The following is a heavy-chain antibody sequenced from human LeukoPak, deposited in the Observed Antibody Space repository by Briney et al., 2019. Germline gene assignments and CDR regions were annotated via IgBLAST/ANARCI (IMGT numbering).Heavy chain of an antibody. CDR3: ARESFAARWD. CDR1: GFTFSSYG. CDR2: ISYDGSNK. V-gene: IGHV3-30*03. D-gene: IGHD6-6*01. J-gene: IGHJ4*02. Sequence: GGSLRLSCAASGFTFSSYGMHCVRQVPGKGQEWVAVISYDGSNKYYADSVKGRFTISRDNANNLLYLQMNSLRAEDTAVYYCARESFAARWDWGQGTLVTVSS.